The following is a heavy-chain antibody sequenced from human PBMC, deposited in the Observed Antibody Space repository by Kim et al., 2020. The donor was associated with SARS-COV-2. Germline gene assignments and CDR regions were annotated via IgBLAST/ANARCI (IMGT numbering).Heavy chain of an antibody. CDR2: FDPEDGKT. D-gene: IGHD3-22*01. V-gene: IGHV1-24*01. CDR3: ATSPVVVVTPWFDP. J-gene: IGHJ5*02. Sequence: ASVKVSCKVSGYTLIELSMHWVRQAPGKGLEWMGGFDPEDGKTIYAQKFQGRVTMTEDTSTDTAYMELSSLRSEDTAVYYCATSPVVVVTPWFDPWGQGTLVTVSS. CDR1: GYTLIELS.